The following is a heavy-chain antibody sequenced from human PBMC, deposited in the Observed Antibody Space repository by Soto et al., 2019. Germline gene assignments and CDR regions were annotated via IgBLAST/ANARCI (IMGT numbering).Heavy chain of an antibody. CDR1: GGSISSGGYS. D-gene: IGHD2-21*02. J-gene: IGHJ6*02. CDR3: ARGPGVVTAISLYGMDV. V-gene: IGHV4-30-2*01. Sequence: SETLSLTCAVSGGSISSGGYSWSWIRQPPGKGLEWIGYIYHSGSTYYNPSLKSRVTISVDRSKNQFSLKLSSVTAADTAVYYCARGPGVVTAISLYGMDVWGQGTTVTVSS. CDR2: IYHSGST.